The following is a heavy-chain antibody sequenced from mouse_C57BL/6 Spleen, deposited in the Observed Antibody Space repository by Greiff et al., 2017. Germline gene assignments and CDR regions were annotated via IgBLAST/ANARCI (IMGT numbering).Heavy chain of an antibody. D-gene: IGHD1-1*01. CDR2: ISYDGSN. Sequence: EVKLQESGPGLVKPSQSLSLTCSVTGYSITSGYYWNWIRQFPGNKLEWMGYISYDGSNNYNPSLKNRISITRDTSKNQFFLKLNSVTTEDTATYYCASDYGSSYSYWYFDVWGTGTTVTVSS. V-gene: IGHV3-6*01. CDR3: ASDYGSSYSYWYFDV. CDR1: GYSITSGYY. J-gene: IGHJ1*03.